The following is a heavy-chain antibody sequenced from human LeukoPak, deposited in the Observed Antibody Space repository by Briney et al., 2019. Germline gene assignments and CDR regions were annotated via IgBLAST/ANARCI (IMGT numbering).Heavy chain of an antibody. CDR1: GFTFSTFG. Sequence: GGSLRLSCAASGFTFSTFGMHWVRQAPGKGLEWVAFIQNDEIDKFYVDSVKGRFTISRDNSKNTLYLQMNSLRAEDTAVYYCAKEGVGWYFDLWGRGTLVTVSS. CDR3: AKEGVGWYFDL. J-gene: IGHJ2*01. CDR2: IQNDEIDK. V-gene: IGHV3-30*02.